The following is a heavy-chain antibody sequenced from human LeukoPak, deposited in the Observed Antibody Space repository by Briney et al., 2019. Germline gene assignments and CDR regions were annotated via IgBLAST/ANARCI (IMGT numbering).Heavy chain of an antibody. D-gene: IGHD7-27*01. J-gene: IGHJ4*02. CDR3: ARGNWAYDY. CDR2: IWYDGSYE. CDR1: GFTFRIYG. Sequence: GSLRLSCAASGFTFRIYGMHWVRQAPGKGPEWVAAIWYDGSYEYSADSVKGRFTISRDNSKNTLYLQMNSLRAEDTAVYYCARGNWAYDYWGQGTLVTVSS. V-gene: IGHV3-33*01.